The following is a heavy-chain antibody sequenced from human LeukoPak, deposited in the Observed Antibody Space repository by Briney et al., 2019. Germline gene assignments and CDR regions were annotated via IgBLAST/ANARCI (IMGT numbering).Heavy chain of an antibody. D-gene: IGHD6-19*01. CDR3: ARGRRIAVAGNAFDI. Sequence: PSGTLSLTCAVSGGSISSSNWWSWVRQPPGKGLAWIGEIYHSGSTNYNPSLKSRVTISVDKSKNRFSLKLSSVTAADTAVYYCARGRRIAVAGNAFDIWGQGTMVTVSS. CDR2: IYHSGST. V-gene: IGHV4-4*02. CDR1: GGSISSSNW. J-gene: IGHJ3*02.